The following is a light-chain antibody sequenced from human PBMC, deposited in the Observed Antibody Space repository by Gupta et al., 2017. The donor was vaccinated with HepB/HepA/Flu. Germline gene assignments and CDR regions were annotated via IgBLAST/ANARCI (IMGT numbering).Light chain of an antibody. Sequence: DIQMTQSPSTLSASVGDRVTITCRASQNCRYWLAWYQQKPGEVPKLLIYKASTLESGVPLRFSGSGSGREFTLTISSRQPDDFATYYCHQEGGDSRTFGQGTKVEIK. CDR3: HQEGGDSRT. J-gene: IGKJ1*01. V-gene: IGKV1-5*03. CDR1: QNCRYW. CDR2: KAS.